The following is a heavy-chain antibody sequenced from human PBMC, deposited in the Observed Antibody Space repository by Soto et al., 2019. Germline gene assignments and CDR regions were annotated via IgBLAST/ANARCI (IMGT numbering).Heavy chain of an antibody. CDR1: GGTFSSYA. CDR3: ARVPLTYSSSSMDYWFDP. J-gene: IGHJ5*02. CDR2: IIPIFGTA. D-gene: IGHD6-6*01. V-gene: IGHV1-69*13. Sequence: GASVKVSCKASGGTFSSYAISWVRQAPGQGLEWMGGIIPIFGTANYAQKFQGRVTITADESTSTAYMELSSLRSEDTAVYYCARVPLTYSSSSMDYWFDPLGQGTLVIVSS.